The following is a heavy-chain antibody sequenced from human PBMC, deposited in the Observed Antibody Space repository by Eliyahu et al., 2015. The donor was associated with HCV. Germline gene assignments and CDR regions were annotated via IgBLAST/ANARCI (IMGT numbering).Heavy chain of an antibody. CDR3: TKSNGFPVGSGAFSL. D-gene: IGHD3-22*01. CDR2: INWNGERV. J-gene: IGHJ3*01. CDR1: AFEFDAYA. Sequence: EGRLMESGGGLVQPGRSLRLSCVGSAFEFDAYAMXWIRQLPGKGLEWVSGINWNGERVGYSDSVRGRFTVSRDNAENALHLDMSSLTVDDTALYFCTKSNGFPVGSGAFSLWGHGTMVAVSS. V-gene: IGHV3-9*01.